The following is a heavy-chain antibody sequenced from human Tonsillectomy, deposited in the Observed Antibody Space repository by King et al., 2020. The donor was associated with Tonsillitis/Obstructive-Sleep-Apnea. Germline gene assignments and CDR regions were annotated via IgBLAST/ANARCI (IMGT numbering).Heavy chain of an antibody. D-gene: IGHD3-22*01. CDR3: ARSHRSGYYFDY. J-gene: IGHJ4*02. V-gene: IGHV1-69*10. Sequence: QLVQSGAEVKKPGSSVKVSCKASGGTFSSYAISWVRQAPGQGLEWMGGIIPSLGIANYAQKFQGRVTITADKSTSTAYMELSSLRSEDTAVYYCARSHRSGYYFDYWGQGTLVTVSS. CDR2: IIPSLGIA. CDR1: GGTFSSYA.